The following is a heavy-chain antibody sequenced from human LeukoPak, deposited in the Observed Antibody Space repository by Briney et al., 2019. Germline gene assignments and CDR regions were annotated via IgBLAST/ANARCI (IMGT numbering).Heavy chain of an antibody. Sequence: GGSLRLSCADSGFTFRSYWMSWVRQAPGKGLEWVANIKQDGSEKQYVDSVKGRFTISRDNAKNSLCLQMNSLRGEDTAVYYCARGTEQFDYWGQGTLVTVSS. V-gene: IGHV3-7*01. CDR2: IKQDGSEK. D-gene: IGHD1-1*01. J-gene: IGHJ4*02. CDR3: ARGTEQFDY. CDR1: GFTFRSYW.